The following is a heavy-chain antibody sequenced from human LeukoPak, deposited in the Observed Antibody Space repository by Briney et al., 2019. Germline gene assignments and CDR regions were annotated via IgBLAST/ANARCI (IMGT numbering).Heavy chain of an antibody. CDR2: IYYSGSI. Sequence: SETLSLTCTVSGASISSYYWSWIRQPPGKGLEWIGDIYYSGSIKYNPSLKSRVTMSVDTSKNQFSLKLSSVTAADTAIYYCARVTEGDYGAFDMWGQGTMVTVSS. J-gene: IGHJ3*02. CDR3: ARVTEGDYGAFDM. V-gene: IGHV4-59*01. D-gene: IGHD4-17*01. CDR1: GASISSYY.